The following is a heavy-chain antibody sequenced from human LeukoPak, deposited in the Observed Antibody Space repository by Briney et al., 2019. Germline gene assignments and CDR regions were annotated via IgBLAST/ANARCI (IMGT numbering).Heavy chain of an antibody. J-gene: IGHJ4*02. V-gene: IGHV3-48*03. CDR3: ARQRFFGDYAGDF. CDR1: GFTFSNYE. CDR2: ISSRGTTI. D-gene: IGHD4-17*01. Sequence: PGGSPRLSCAASGFTFSNYEMNWVRQAPGKGLEWVSYISSRGTTIYYADSVKGRFTISRDNARNSLYLQMNSLRAEDTAVYYCARQRFFGDYAGDFWGQGTLVTVSS.